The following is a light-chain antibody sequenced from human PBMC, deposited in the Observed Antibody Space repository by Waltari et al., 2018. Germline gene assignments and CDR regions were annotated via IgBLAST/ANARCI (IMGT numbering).Light chain of an antibody. CDR3: GTWDSSLSGAV. CDR1: SSHIGNNY. J-gene: IGLJ7*01. CDR2: EDS. V-gene: IGLV1-51*02. Sequence: QSVLTQPPSVSAAPGQRVTIPCSVGSSHIGNNYVSCYRQFPGTAPKLLIYEDSERPSGIPGRFSGSKSGTSATLDITGLQAGDEADYYCGTWDSSLSGAVFGGGTHLTVL.